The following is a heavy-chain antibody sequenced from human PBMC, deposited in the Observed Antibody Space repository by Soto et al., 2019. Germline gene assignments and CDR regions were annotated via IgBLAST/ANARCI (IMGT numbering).Heavy chain of an antibody. CDR3: ARGYYDRGGYFFEY. V-gene: IGHV3-21*01. J-gene: IGHJ4*02. Sequence: GGSLRLSCAASGFIFSDYSMNWVRQAPGKGLEWVSSISSTSSYIYYADSLKGRFTISRDNAKNSLYLQMNSLRVEDAAVYYCARGYYDRGGYFFEYWGQGTLVTVSS. CDR2: ISSTSSYI. D-gene: IGHD3-22*01. CDR1: GFIFSDYS.